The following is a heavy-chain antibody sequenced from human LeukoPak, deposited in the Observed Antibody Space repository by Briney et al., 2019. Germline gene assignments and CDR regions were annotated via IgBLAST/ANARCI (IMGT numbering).Heavy chain of an antibody. J-gene: IGHJ6*02. V-gene: IGHV3-30*03. D-gene: IGHD2-2*01. CDR1: GFTFSSYA. CDR3: ARDRGTTPKYYYGTDV. CDR2: ISYDESDK. Sequence: GGSLRLSCGASGFTFSSYALRWVRQAPGRGLEWVALISYDESDKYYADFVKGRFAISRDNFKNTLYLQMNSLRAEDTAVYYCARDRGTTPKYYYGTDVWGQGTTVAVSS.